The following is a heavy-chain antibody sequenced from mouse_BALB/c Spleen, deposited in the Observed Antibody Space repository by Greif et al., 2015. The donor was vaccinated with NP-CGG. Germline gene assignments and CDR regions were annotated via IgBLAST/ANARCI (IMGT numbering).Heavy chain of an antibody. V-gene: IGHV5-17*02. J-gene: IGHJ1*01. CDR2: ISSGSSTI. CDR1: GFTFSSFG. D-gene: IGHD2-1*01. Sequence: EVKLVESGGGLVQPGGSRKLSCAASGFTFSSFGMHWVRQAPEKGLEWVAYISSGSSTIYYADTVKGRFTISRDNPKNTLFLQMTSLRSEDTAMYYCARSGNYVDWYFDVWGAGTTVTVSS. CDR3: ARSGNYVDWYFDV.